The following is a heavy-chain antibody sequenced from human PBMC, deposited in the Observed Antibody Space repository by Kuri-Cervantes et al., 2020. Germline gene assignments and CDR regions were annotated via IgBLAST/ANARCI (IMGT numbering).Heavy chain of an antibody. D-gene: IGHD3-3*01. CDR2: INHSGST. CDR1: GGSFSGYY. CDR3: ARRLAGRSGYPIYYFNYMDV. Sequence: SETLSLTCAVYGGSFSGYYWSWIRQPPGKGLEWIGEINHSGSTNYNPSLKSRVTISVDTSKNQFSLKLSSVTAADTAVYYCARRLAGRSGYPIYYFNYMDVWGKGTTVTVSS. J-gene: IGHJ6*03. V-gene: IGHV4-34*01.